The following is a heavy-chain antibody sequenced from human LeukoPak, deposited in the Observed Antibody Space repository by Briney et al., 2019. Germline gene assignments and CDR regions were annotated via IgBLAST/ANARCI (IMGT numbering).Heavy chain of an antibody. CDR2: INPNSGGT. D-gene: IGHD3-3*01. CDR1: GYTFTGYY. V-gene: IGHV1-2*02. CDR3: ARDHRSGNLLYYYMDV. J-gene: IGHJ6*03. Sequence: ASVKVSCKASGYTFTGYYMHWVRQAPGQGLEWMGWINPNSGGTNYAQKFQGRVTMTRDTSISTAYMELSRLRSDDTAVYYCARDHRSGNLLYYYMDVWGKGTTVTVSS.